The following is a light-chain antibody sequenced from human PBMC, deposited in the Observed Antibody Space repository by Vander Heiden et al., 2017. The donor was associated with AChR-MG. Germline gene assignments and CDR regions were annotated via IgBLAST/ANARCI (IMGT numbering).Light chain of an antibody. CDR2: DAS. CDR1: ESVSSS. V-gene: IGKV3-11*01. Sequence: EIVLTQSPATLSLSPGERATLSCRASESVSSSVAWYHQKPGQPPRLLIYDASTRATGIKARFSGSGYGTDFNLTISSREPEDFAVYYCQHRTYGPPMFTFGHGTKVEIK. J-gene: IGKJ3*01. CDR3: QHRTYGPPMFT.